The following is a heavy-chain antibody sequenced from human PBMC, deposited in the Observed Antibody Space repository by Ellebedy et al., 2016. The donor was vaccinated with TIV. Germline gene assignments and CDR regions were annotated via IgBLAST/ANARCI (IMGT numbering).Heavy chain of an antibody. V-gene: IGHV1-46*01. CDR2: INPSGGST. Sequence: AASVKVSCKASGYTFTSYYMHWVRQAPGLGLEWMGIINPSGGSTSYAQKFQGRITVTRDTSTSTLYMELSSLRSEDTAVYYCARSTVRGKYYFDYWGQGTLVIVSP. CDR1: GYTFTSYY. CDR3: ARSTVRGKYYFDY. D-gene: IGHD3-10*01. J-gene: IGHJ4*02.